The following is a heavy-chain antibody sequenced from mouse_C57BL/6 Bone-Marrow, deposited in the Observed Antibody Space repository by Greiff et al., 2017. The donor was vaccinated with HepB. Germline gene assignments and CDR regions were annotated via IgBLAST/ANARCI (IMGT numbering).Heavy chain of an antibody. CDR3: ARHEIYYGSSPWFAY. CDR1: GFTFSDYY. V-gene: IGHV5-12*01. Sequence: DVPLVESGGGLVQPGGSLKLSCAASGFTFSDYYMYWVRQTPEKRLEWVAYISNGGGSTYYPDTVKGRFTISRDNAKNTLYLQMSRLKSEDTAMYYCARHEIYYGSSPWFAYWGQGTLVTVSA. J-gene: IGHJ3*01. D-gene: IGHD1-1*01. CDR2: ISNGGGST.